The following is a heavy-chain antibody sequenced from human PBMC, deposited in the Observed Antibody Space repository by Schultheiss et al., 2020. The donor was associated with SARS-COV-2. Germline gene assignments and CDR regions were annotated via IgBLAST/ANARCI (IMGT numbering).Heavy chain of an antibody. Sequence: GESLKISCAASGFIFSSYSMNWVRQAPGKGLEWVSYISSSSSTIYYADSVKGRFTISRDNAKNSLFLQMNSLRAEDTAVYYCARDVPSVPPAPIPDFDYWGQGTLVTVSS. CDR1: GFIFSSYS. CDR2: ISSSSSTI. J-gene: IGHJ4*02. D-gene: IGHD2-2*01. CDR3: ARDVPSVPPAPIPDFDY. V-gene: IGHV3-48*01.